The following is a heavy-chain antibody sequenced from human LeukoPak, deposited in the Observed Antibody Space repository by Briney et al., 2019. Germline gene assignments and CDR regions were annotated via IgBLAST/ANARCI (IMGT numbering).Heavy chain of an antibody. D-gene: IGHD2-21*02. CDR3: ARGLLFRRYYYYYYMDV. J-gene: IGHJ6*03. Sequence: SETLSLTCAVYGGSFSGYYWSWIRQPPGKGLEWIGEINHSGSTNYNPSLKSRVTISVDTFKNQFSLKLSSVTAADTAVYYCARGLLFRRYYYYYYMDVWGKGTTVTVSS. CDR2: INHSGST. V-gene: IGHV4-34*01. CDR1: GGSFSGYY.